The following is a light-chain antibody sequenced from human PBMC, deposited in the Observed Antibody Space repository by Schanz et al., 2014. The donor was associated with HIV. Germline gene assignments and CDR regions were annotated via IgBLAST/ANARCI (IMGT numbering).Light chain of an antibody. J-gene: IGKJ3*01. V-gene: IGKV3-15*01. Sequence: EIVMTQSPATLSVSPGERATLSCRASQSVSSNLAWYQQKPAQAPRLLIYGASTRATGIPARFSGSGSGTEFTLTISSLQSEDFAVYYCQQYGSSPLTFGPGTKVDIK. CDR3: QQYGSSPLT. CDR2: GAS. CDR1: QSVSSN.